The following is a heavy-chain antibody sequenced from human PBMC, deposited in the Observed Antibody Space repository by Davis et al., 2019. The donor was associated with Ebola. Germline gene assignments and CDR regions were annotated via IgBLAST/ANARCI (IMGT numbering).Heavy chain of an antibody. D-gene: IGHD1-7*01. J-gene: IGHJ5*02. CDR1: GYIFPSYG. Sequence: ASVPVSCKASGYIFPSYGISWVRQPPAQGLEWMGWISAYNGNTNYAQKPQGRVTMTTDTSTSTAYMELRSLRSDDTAVYYCARDQTTNWFDPWGQGTLVTVSS. CDR3: ARDQTTNWFDP. V-gene: IGHV1-18*04. CDR2: ISAYNGNT.